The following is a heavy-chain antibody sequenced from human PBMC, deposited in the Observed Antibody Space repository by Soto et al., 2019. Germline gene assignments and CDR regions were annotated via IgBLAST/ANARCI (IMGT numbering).Heavy chain of an antibody. Sequence: SETLSLTCTVSGGSINSYYWSWIRQPPGKGLEWIGYIYNSGSTNYNPSLRSRVTISADMSKNQFSLKLTSVTAADTAVYYCARHVSSAMDVWGQGNTVTVS. D-gene: IGHD2-8*01. CDR1: GGSINSYY. J-gene: IGHJ6*02. V-gene: IGHV4-59*08. CDR2: IYNSGST. CDR3: ARHVSSAMDV.